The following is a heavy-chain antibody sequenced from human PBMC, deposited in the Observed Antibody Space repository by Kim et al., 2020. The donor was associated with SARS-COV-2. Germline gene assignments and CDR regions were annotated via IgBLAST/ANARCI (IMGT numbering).Heavy chain of an antibody. D-gene: IGHD5-12*01. Sequence: SEILFLTCTVSGGSISSGGYYWSWIRQHPGKGLEWFGYIYYSGSTYYNPSLKSRVTISVDTSKNQFSLKLSSVTAADTAVYYCASWSGYDTDYWGQGILVTVSS. V-gene: IGHV4-31*03. CDR3: ASWSGYDTDY. J-gene: IGHJ4*02. CDR2: IYYSGST. CDR1: GGSISSGGYY.